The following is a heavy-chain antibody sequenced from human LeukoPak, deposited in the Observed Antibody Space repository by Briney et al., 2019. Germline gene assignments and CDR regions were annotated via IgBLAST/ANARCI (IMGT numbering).Heavy chain of an antibody. V-gene: IGHV4-4*07. CDR3: ARGAIFGVVIKQMGDYFDY. CDR1: GGSISSYY. J-gene: IGHJ4*02. Sequence: SETLSLTCTVSGGSISSYYWSWIRQPAGKGLEWIGRIYTSGSTNYNPSLKSRVTMSVDTSKNQFSLKLSSVTAADTAVYYCARGAIFGVVIKQMGDYFDYWGQGTLVTVSS. CDR2: IYTSGST. D-gene: IGHD3-3*01.